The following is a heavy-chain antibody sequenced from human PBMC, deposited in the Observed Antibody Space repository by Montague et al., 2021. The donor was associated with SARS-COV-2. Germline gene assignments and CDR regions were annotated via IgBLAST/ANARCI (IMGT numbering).Heavy chain of an antibody. CDR3: SRGGGMIRGVVDF. J-gene: IGHJ4*02. CDR2: ISRSGDRT. Sequence: SLRLSCAVSGFTFDDYGMSWVRQAPGKGLEWVSGISRSGDRTAYVDSVKGRFTISRDNAKNSLYLQMNSLRVEDTAFYHCSRGGGMIRGVVDFWGRGILVSVSS. V-gene: IGHV3-20*01. D-gene: IGHD3-10*01. CDR1: GFTFDDYG.